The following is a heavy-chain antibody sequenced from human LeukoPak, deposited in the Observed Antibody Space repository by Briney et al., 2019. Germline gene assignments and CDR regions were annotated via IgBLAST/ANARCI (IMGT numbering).Heavy chain of an antibody. CDR1: GYTFTGYY. Sequence: ASVKVSCKASGYTFTGYYMHWVRQAPGQGLELMGWINPNSGGTNYAQKFQGRVTMTRDTSISTAYMELSRLRSDDTAVYYCARVPGGSYERGFPFDYWGQGTLVTVSS. J-gene: IGHJ4*02. D-gene: IGHD1-26*01. CDR2: INPNSGGT. V-gene: IGHV1-2*02. CDR3: ARVPGGSYERGFPFDY.